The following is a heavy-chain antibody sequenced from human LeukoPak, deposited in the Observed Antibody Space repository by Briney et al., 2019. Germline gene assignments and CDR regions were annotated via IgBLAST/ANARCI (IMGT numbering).Heavy chain of an antibody. CDR1: GDSFSSNSAA. CDR2: TYYRSKWYN. J-gene: IGHJ4*02. V-gene: IGHV6-1*01. CDR3: AKGNWVNFDY. Sequence: SQTLSLTCAISGDSFSSNSAAWNWLRQSSSRSLEWLGRTYYRSKWYNDYAISVKSRIIINPDTSKNQFSLQLNSVTPEDTAVYYCAKGNWVNFDYWGQGTLVTVSS. D-gene: IGHD1-1*01.